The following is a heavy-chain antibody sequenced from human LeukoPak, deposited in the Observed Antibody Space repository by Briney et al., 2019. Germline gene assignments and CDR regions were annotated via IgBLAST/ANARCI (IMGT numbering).Heavy chain of an antibody. CDR3: ARGTGYCSSTSCYSYHYYYMDV. J-gene: IGHJ6*03. V-gene: IGHV1-69*05. D-gene: IGHD2-2*01. Sequence: GASVKVSCKASGGTFSSYAISWVRQAPGQGLEWMGGIIPIFGPANYAQKFQGRVTITTDESTSTAYMELSSLRSEDTAVYYCARGTGYCSSTSCYSYHYYYMDVWGKGTTVTVSS. CDR1: GGTFSSYA. CDR2: IIPIFGPA.